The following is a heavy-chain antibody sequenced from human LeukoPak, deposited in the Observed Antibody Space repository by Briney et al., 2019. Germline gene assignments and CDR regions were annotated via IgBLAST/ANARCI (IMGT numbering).Heavy chain of an antibody. J-gene: IGHJ6*03. CDR2: ISYDGRNK. D-gene: IGHD3-22*01. CDR3: ASDARITMIVVASHAMDV. V-gene: IGHV3-30*04. Sequence: GGSLRLSCAASGFTFSSYAMHWVRQAPGKGLEWVAVISYDGRNKYYADSVKGRFTISRDNSKNTLYLQMNSLRAEDTAVYYCASDARITMIVVASHAMDVWGKGTTVTVSS. CDR1: GFTFSSYA.